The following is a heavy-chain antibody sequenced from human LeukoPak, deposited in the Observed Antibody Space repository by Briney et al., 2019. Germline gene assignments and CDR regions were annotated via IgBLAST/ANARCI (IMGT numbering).Heavy chain of an antibody. Sequence: ASVKVSCKVSGYTVTELSMHWVRQAPGKGLEWMGGFDPEDGETIYAQKFQGRVTMTEDTSTDTAYMELSSLRSEDTAVYYCTTVTMVRGVIISLDYWGQGTLVTVSS. CDR2: FDPEDGET. J-gene: IGHJ4*02. V-gene: IGHV1-24*01. CDR1: GYTVTELS. CDR3: TTVTMVRGVIISLDY. D-gene: IGHD3-10*01.